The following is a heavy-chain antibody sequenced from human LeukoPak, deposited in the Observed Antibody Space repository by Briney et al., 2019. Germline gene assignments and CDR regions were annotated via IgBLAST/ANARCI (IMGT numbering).Heavy chain of an antibody. D-gene: IGHD3-10*01. J-gene: IGHJ4*02. V-gene: IGHV3-48*03. CDR2: ISSSGSTI. CDR3: ARSKPGFGEFWHPFDY. Sequence: GGSLRLSCAASGFTFSSYEMNWVRQAPGKGLEWVSYISSSGSTIYYADSVKGRFTISRDNAKNSLYLQMNSLRAEDTAVYYCARSKPGFGEFWHPFDYWGQGTLVTVSS. CDR1: GFTFSSYE.